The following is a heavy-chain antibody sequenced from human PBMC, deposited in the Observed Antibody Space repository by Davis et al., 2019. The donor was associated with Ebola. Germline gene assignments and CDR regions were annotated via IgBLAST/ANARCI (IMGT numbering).Heavy chain of an antibody. J-gene: IGHJ5*02. V-gene: IGHV4-34*01. CDR1: GGSFSGYY. CDR3: ARGYSNWFDP. CDR2: INHSGRT. D-gene: IGHD4-11*01. Sequence: SETLSLTCAVYGGSFSGYYWNWIRQPPGKGLEWIGEINHSGRTNYNPSLKSRVTISVDTSKNQFSLKLSSVTAADTAVYYCARGYSNWFDPWGQGTLVTVSS.